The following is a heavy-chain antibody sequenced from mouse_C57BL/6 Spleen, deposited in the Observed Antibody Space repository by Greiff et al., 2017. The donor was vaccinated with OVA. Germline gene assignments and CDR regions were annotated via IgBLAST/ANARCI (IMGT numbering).Heavy chain of an antibody. Sequence: ESGPGLVKPSPSLSLTCSVTGYSITSGYYWNWIRQFPGNKLEWMGYISYDGSNNYNPSLKNRISITRDTSKNQFFLKLNSVTTEDTATYYCASSDWYFDVWGTGTTVTVSS. CDR3: ASSDWYFDV. J-gene: IGHJ1*03. V-gene: IGHV3-6*01. CDR1: GYSITSGYY. CDR2: ISYDGSN.